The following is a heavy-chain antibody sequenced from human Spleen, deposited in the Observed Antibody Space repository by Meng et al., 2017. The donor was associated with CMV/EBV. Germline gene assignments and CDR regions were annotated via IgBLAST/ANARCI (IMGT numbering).Heavy chain of an antibody. D-gene: IGHD3-22*01. CDR1: GFTFDDYA. CDR3: AKDKSYYDSSGCFDY. CDR2: ISWNSGSI. Sequence: SLKISCAASGFTFDDYAMHWVRQAPGKGLEWVSGISWNSGSIGYADSVKGRFTISRDNAKNSLYLQMNSLRAEDMALYYCAKDKSYYDSSGCFDYWGQGTLVTVSS. J-gene: IGHJ4*02. V-gene: IGHV3-9*03.